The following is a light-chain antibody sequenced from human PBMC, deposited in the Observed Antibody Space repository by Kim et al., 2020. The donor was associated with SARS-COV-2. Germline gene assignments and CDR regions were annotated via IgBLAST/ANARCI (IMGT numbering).Light chain of an antibody. V-gene: IGKV3-20*01. CDR2: GAS. Sequence: EIVLTQSPGTLSLSPGERATLSCRASQTISSSYLASYQQKLGQAPRLLIYGASSRATGIPDRFSGSGSGTDFILTISRLESEDFAVYYCQQFGNSTGTFGQGTKVDIK. J-gene: IGKJ1*01. CDR1: QTISSSY. CDR3: QQFGNSTGT.